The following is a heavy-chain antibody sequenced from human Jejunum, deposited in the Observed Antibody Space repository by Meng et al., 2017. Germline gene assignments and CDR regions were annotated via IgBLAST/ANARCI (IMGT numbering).Heavy chain of an antibody. CDR1: GSTFMKIA. J-gene: IGHJ4*02. Sequence: QVKVVQSASGVQQPGASVKVSCKTSGSTFMKIAINWVRQGPGLGLAWMGWISTYSVDTTYAQGFTRRFVFSLDTSVNTANLQISSIKAEDTAVYYCARTTDTDGYNFNHWGQGTLVTVSS. D-gene: IGHD5-24*01. CDR2: ISTYSVDT. V-gene: IGHV7-4-1*02. CDR3: ARTTDTDGYNFNH.